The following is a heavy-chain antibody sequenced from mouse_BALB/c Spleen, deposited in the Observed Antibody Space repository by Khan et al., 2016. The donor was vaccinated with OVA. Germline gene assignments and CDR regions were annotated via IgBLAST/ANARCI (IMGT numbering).Heavy chain of an antibody. CDR1: GFSFSRYS. V-gene: IGHV5-9-1*01. CDR2: ISSGGTYT. J-gene: IGHJ4*01. Sequence: DVMLVESGGGLVKPGGSLKLSCAASGFSFSRYSMSWVRQTPEKRLEWVATISSGGTYTYYSDSVKGRFTISRDNANNTLFLQMSSLRSEDTASYSCTRHEGYYGYGQGDYWGQGTSVTVSS. CDR3: TRHEGYYGYGQGDY. D-gene: IGHD2-2*01.